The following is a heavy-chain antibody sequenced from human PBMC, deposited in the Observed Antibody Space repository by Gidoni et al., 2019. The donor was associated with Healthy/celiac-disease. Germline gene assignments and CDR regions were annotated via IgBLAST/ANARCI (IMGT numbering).Heavy chain of an antibody. CDR3: ARDRVPGGAGSMDV. Sequence: GWVAVIWYDGSNKYYADPVKGRFTISRDNSKNKLYLQMNSLRAEDTAVYYCARDRVPGGAGSMDVWGQGTTVTVSS. V-gene: IGHV3-33*01. CDR2: IWYDGSNK. D-gene: IGHD6-19*01. J-gene: IGHJ6*02.